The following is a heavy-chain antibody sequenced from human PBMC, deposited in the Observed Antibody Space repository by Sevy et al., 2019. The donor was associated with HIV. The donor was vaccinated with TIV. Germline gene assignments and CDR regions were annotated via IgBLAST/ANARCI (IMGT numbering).Heavy chain of an antibody. V-gene: IGHV2-70*11. Sequence: SGPTLVKPTQTLRLTCTFSGFSLNTNGVCVSWIRQPPGKALEWLARIDWDDYKYYSTSLKTRLTISKDTSKDQVVLTMTNMDPVDTATYFCAWSPVTYGDYNFDSWGQGTLVTVSS. J-gene: IGHJ4*02. D-gene: IGHD4-17*01. CDR3: AWSPVTYGDYNFDS. CDR1: GFSLNTNGVC. CDR2: IDWDDYK.